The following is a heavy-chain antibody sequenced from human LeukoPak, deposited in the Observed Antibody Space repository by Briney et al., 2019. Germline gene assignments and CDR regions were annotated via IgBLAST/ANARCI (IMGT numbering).Heavy chain of an antibody. CDR1: GFTFSSYG. CDR2: ISYDGSNK. Sequence: GRSLRLSCAASGFTFSSYGMHWVRQAPGKGLEWVAVISYDGSNKYYADSVKGRFTISRDNPKNTLYLQMNSLRAEDTAVYYCAKDGNSGWYVSGWFDPWGQGTLVTVSS. V-gene: IGHV3-30*18. D-gene: IGHD6-19*01. J-gene: IGHJ5*02. CDR3: AKDGNSGWYVSGWFDP.